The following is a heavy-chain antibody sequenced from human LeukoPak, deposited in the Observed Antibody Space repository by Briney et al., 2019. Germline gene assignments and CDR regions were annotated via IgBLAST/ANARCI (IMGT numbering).Heavy chain of an antibody. CDR1: GFTFSSYG. J-gene: IGHJ4*02. D-gene: IGHD1-26*01. Sequence: GRSLRLSCAASGFTFSSYGMHWVRQAPGKGLEWVAVISYDGSKKYYADSVKGRFTISRDSSKNMLYLQMNSLRAEDTAVYYCATSGSYYRFEYWGQGTLVTVSS. CDR3: ATSGSYYRFEY. CDR2: ISYDGSKK. V-gene: IGHV3-30*03.